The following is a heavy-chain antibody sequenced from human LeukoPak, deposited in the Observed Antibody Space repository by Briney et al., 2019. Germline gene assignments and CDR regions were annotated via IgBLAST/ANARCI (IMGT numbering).Heavy chain of an antibody. J-gene: IGHJ6*03. CDR3: AREPPEGYYMDV. CDR2: INPNSGST. V-gene: IGHV1-2*02. Sequence: ASVKVSCEASGYTFTDYYMHWVRQAPGQGLEWMGWINPNSGSTNYAQKFHGRVTMTRDTSISTAYMELRRLRSDDTAVYYCAREPPEGYYMDVWGKGTTVTVSS. CDR1: GYTFTDYY.